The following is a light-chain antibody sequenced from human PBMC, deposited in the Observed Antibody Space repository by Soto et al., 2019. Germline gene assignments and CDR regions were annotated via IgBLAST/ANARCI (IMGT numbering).Light chain of an antibody. V-gene: IGLV2-14*01. CDR3: GSYTSSRYV. CDR1: SSDVGAYNY. J-gene: IGLJ1*01. Sequence: QSALTQPASVSGSPGQSITISCTGTSSDVGAYNYVSWYQHHPGKAPKVVIYAVTNRPSGVSNRFSGSKSGNTASLTISGLQPEDEADYYCGSYTSSRYVFGTGTKLAVL. CDR2: AVT.